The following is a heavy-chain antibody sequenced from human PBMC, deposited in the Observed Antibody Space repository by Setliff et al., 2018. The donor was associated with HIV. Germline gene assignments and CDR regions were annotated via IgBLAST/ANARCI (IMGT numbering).Heavy chain of an antibody. CDR2: VDPEDGES. D-gene: IGHD6-13*01. V-gene: IGHV1-69-2*01. J-gene: IGHJ1*01. CDR3: AILMTARGTWEYFQH. CDR1: GYTFVDYY. Sequence: ASVKVSCKASGYTFVDYYMHWVQQAPGKGLEWMGRVDPEDGESIYAEKFQGRLTITTDTSTDTGYMEMTKLRSEDTAVYYCAILMTARGTWEYFQHWGQGTLVTVSS.